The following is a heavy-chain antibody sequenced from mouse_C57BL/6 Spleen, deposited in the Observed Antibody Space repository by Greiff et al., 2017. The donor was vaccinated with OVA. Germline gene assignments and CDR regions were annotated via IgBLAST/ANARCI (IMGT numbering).Heavy chain of an antibody. J-gene: IGHJ4*01. CDR3: ARTQARYYAVDY. CDR2: IYPNNGGT. Sequence: VQLKQSGPELVKPGASVKMSCKASGYTFTDYSMHWVKQSPGKSLEWIGYIYPNNGGTSYNQKFKGKATVTANKSSSTAYMELRSLTSEDSAVYYCARTQARYYAVDYWGQGTTLTVSS. D-gene: IGHD3-2*02. CDR1: GYTFTDYS. V-gene: IGHV1-22*01.